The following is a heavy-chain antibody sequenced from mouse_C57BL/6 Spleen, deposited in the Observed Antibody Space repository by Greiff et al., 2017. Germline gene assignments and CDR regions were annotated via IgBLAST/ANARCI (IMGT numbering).Heavy chain of an antibody. V-gene: IGHV5-4*01. J-gene: IGHJ3*01. Sequence: EVQLVESGGGLVKPGGSLKLSCAASGFTFSSYAMSWVRQTPEKRLEWVATISDGGSYTYYTDNVKGRFTISRDNSKNNLYLQMSHLKSEDTAMYFWAREADSSVYPAWFAYGGQGTLVTVSA. CDR1: GFTFSSYA. CDR3: AREADSSVYPAWFAY. D-gene: IGHD3-2*02. CDR2: ISDGGSYT.